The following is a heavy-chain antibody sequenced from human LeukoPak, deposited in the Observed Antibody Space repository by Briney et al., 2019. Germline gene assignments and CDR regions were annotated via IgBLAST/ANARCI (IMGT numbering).Heavy chain of an antibody. Sequence: SETLSLTCTVSGGSISSYYWSWIRQPPGKGLEWIGYIYYSGSTNYNPSLKSRVTISVDTSKNQFSLKLSSVTAADTAVYYCARMTVVPAAKGYYYMDVWGKGTTVTVSS. CDR1: GGSISSYY. D-gene: IGHD2-2*01. J-gene: IGHJ6*03. CDR3: ARMTVVPAAKGYYYMDV. CDR2: IYYSGST. V-gene: IGHV4-59*01.